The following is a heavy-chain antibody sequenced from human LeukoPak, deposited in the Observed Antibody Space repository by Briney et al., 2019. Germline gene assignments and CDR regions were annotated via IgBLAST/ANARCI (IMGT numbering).Heavy chain of an antibody. Sequence: GASVTLSCKASGGTFSNYAISWVRQAPGQGLEWMGGIIPMFGTTNYAQKFQGRVTITTDEFTSTAYMELSRLRSEDAVVYFCARDLFTQYYYYMDVWGKGTTVTVSS. V-gene: IGHV1-69*05. J-gene: IGHJ6*03. CDR2: IIPMFGTT. D-gene: IGHD3-3*01. CDR1: GGTFSNYA. CDR3: ARDLFTQYYYYMDV.